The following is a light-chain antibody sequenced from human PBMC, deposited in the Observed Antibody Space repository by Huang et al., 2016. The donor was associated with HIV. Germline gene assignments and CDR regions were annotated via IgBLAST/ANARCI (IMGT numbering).Light chain of an antibody. CDR2: AAS. CDR3: QRYDSAPRA. Sequence: DIQMTQSPASLSASTGIRVSLTCRASQDIGNFVAWFQQEPGKVPRLLIYAASVLQSGVPSRFSGRGSGTDFTLTITNFQAEDVATYYCQRYDSAPRAFGQGTKVDLK. J-gene: IGKJ1*01. CDR1: QDIGNF. V-gene: IGKV1-27*01.